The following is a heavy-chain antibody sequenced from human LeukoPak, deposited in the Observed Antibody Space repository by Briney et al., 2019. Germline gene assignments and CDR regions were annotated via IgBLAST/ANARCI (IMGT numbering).Heavy chain of an antibody. Sequence: PGGSLRLSCAASGFSFDYFYMTWIRQAPGKGLEWVSYISSSGSTIDYAESVKGRFTISRDNGKKLLYLQMNSLRVDDTAIYYCARAGDCTNGICYTADFDYWGQGTLVTVSS. D-gene: IGHD2-8*01. J-gene: IGHJ4*02. CDR3: ARAGDCTNGICYTADFDY. CDR1: GFSFDYFY. V-gene: IGHV3-11*01. CDR2: ISSSGSTI.